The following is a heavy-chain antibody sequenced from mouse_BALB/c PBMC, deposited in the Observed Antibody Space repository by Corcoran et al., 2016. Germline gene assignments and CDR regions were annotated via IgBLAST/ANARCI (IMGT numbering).Heavy chain of an antibody. J-gene: IGHJ3*01. D-gene: IGHD2-14*01. CDR2: INTYTGEP. CDR3: ARERYDPFAY. CDR1: GYTFTNHG. Sequence: QIQLVQSGPELKKPGETVKISCKASGYTFTNHGMNWVKQAPGKGLKWMGWINTYTGEPTYADDFKGRFAFSLETSASTAYLQINNLKNEDMATYFCARERYDPFAYWGQGTLVTVSA. V-gene: IGHV9-1*02.